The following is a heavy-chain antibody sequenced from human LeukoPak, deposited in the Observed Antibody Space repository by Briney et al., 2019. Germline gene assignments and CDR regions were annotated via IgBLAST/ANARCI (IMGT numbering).Heavy chain of an antibody. D-gene: IGHD5-24*01. V-gene: IGHV3-30-3*01. CDR2: ISYDGSNK. Sequence: GGSLRLSCAASGLTFSSYAMHWVRQAPGKGLEWVAVISYDGSNKYYADSVKGRFTISRDNSKNTLYLQMNSLRAEDTAVYYCARDDGYQADDYWGQGTLVTVSS. CDR1: GLTFSSYA. CDR3: ARDDGYQADDY. J-gene: IGHJ4*02.